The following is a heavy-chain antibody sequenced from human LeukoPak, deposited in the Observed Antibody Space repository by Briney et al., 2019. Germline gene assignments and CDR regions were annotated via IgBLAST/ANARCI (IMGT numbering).Heavy chain of an antibody. CDR1: GSTFSSYA. Sequence: SVKVSCKASGSTFSSYAISWVRQAPGQGLEWMGGIIPIFGTANYAQKFQGRVTITADESTSTAYMELSSLRSEDTAVYYCARELDMSVAIYFDYWGQGTLVTVSS. CDR2: IIPIFGTA. V-gene: IGHV1-69*13. CDR3: ARELDMSVAIYFDY. D-gene: IGHD6-19*01. J-gene: IGHJ4*02.